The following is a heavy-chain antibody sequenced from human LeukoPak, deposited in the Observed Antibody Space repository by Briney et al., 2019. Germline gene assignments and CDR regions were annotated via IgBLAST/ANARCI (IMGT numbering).Heavy chain of an antibody. CDR1: GFTFSSYW. CDR3: ARSYSSSWYFYRPYYFDY. Sequence: GGSLILSCAASGFTFSSYWMSWVRQAPGKGLEWVANIKQDGSEKYYVDSVKGRFTISRDNAKNSLYLQMNSLRAEDTAVYYCARSYSSSWYFYRPYYFDYWGQGTLVTVSS. J-gene: IGHJ4*02. V-gene: IGHV3-7*01. D-gene: IGHD6-13*01. CDR2: IKQDGSEK.